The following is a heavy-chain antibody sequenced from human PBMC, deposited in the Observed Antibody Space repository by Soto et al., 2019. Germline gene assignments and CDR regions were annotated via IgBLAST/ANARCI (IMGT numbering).Heavy chain of an antibody. Sequence: SETLSLPCTVACDSISTYYSNWIRQSPGKGLNGIRYIYYGGITNYNPSLKSRVTISVDTSKNQSSLNLSSVTAEDTALSFCARDQLHYDFWSAHAYLGLYGWGQGTTGSVSS. CDR3: ARDQLHYDFWSAHAYLGLYG. J-gene: IGHJ6*02. V-gene: IGHV4-59*01. CDR1: CDSISTYY. CDR2: IYYGGIT. D-gene: IGHD3-3*01.